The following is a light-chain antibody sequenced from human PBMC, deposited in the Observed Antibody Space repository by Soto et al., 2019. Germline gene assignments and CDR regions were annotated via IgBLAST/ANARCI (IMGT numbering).Light chain of an antibody. J-gene: IGLJ2*01. CDR1: SSNIGAGYD. V-gene: IGLV1-40*01. CDR3: QSYDSSLSVV. CDR2: XXX. Sequence: QSVLTQPPSVSGAPGQRVTISCTGSSSNIGAGYDVHWYQQLPGTAPQLLIYXXXKRXSGXPDXFXGSKSGTSASLAITGLQAEDEADYYCQSYDSSLSVVFGGGTKVTVL.